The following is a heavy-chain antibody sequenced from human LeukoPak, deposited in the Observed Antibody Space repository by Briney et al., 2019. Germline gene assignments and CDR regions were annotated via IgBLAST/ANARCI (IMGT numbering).Heavy chain of an antibody. V-gene: IGHV3-48*03. Sequence: GGSLRLSCAASGFTFSSYEMNWVRQAPGKGLEWVSYISSSGSTIYYADSVKGRFTISRDNAKNSLYLQMNSLRAEDTAVYYCARPHSGYYDSSGYYFYYWGQGTLVTVSS. J-gene: IGHJ4*02. CDR3: ARPHSGYYDSSGYYFYY. CDR1: GFTFSSYE. D-gene: IGHD3-22*01. CDR2: ISSSGSTI.